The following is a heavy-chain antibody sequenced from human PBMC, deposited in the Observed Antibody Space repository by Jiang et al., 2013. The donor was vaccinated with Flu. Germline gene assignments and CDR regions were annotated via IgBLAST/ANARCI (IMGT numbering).Heavy chain of an antibody. V-gene: IGHV2-5*02. D-gene: IGHD3-3*01. Sequence: WDDDKRYSPSLKSRLTITKDTSKNQVVLTMTNMDPVDTATYYCAHWATYYDFWSGYLDAFDIWGRGTMVTVSS. CDR2: WDDDK. CDR3: AHWATYYDFWSGYLDAFDI. J-gene: IGHJ3*02.